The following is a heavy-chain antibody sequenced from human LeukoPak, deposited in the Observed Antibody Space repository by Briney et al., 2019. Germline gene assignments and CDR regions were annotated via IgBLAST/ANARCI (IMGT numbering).Heavy chain of an antibody. CDR2: IYYSGSP. D-gene: IGHD6-13*01. CDR3: ARRRSSWYGNEYFQH. J-gene: IGHJ1*01. Sequence: PSETLSLTCTVSGGSISSSSYYWGWIRQPPGKGLEWIGSIYYSGSPYYNPSLKIRVTISVYTSKNQFPLKLTTVPAADTAVYYCARRRSSWYGNEYFQHWGPGTLVTVSS. V-gene: IGHV4-39*01. CDR1: GGSISSSSYY.